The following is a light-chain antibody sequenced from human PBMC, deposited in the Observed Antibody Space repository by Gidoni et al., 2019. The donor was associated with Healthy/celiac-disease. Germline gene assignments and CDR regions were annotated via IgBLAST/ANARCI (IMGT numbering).Light chain of an antibody. CDR1: QAMSNY. Sequence: DIEMTQSPSSLSASVGDRVTITCQASQAMSNYLNWYQQKPGKAPKLLIYDASNLETGVPSRFSGSGSGTDFTFTISSLQPEDIATYYCQQYDNLPITFGQGTRLEIK. J-gene: IGKJ5*01. CDR3: QQYDNLPIT. V-gene: IGKV1-33*01. CDR2: DAS.